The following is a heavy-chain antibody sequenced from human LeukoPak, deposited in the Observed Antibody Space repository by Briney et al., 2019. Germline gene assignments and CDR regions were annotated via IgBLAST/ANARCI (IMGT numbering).Heavy chain of an antibody. V-gene: IGHV1-69*13. CDR2: IIPIFGTA. CDR3: ARDLDDSSGYYDY. J-gene: IGHJ4*02. CDR1: GGTFSSYA. D-gene: IGHD3-22*01. Sequence: SVKVSCKASGGTFSSYAISWVRQAPGQGLEWMGGIIPIFGTASYAQKFQGRVTITADESTSTAYMELSSLRSEDTAVYYCARDLDDSSGYYDYWGQGTLVTVSS.